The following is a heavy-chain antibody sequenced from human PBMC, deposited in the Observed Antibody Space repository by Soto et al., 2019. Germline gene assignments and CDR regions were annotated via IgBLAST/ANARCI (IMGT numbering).Heavy chain of an antibody. J-gene: IGHJ6*02. V-gene: IGHV3-30-3*01. CDR2: ISYDGSNK. CDR1: GFTFSSYA. Sequence: PGGSLRLSCAASGFTFSSYAMHWVRQAPGKGLEWVAVISYDGSNKYYADSVKGRFTISRDNSKNTLYLQMNSLRAEDTAVYYCARDQKYYDFWSGYYTQPLGMDVWGQGTTVTVSS. D-gene: IGHD3-3*01. CDR3: ARDQKYYDFWSGYYTQPLGMDV.